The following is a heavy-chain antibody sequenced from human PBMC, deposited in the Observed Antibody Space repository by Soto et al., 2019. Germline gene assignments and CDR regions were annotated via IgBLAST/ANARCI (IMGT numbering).Heavy chain of an antibody. CDR1: GGSISPYY. D-gene: IGHD3-9*01. V-gene: IGHV4-59*08. J-gene: IGHJ4*02. Sequence: QVQLQESGPGLVRPSETLSLTCTVSGGSISPYYWSWVRQPPGKGLEWIAFIFYSGSTNYNPSLKSRVTRSVDTSKNHFSLKLTSVTAAYTAVYYCARHSSQNFDWLEYWGQGTLVTVSS. CDR2: IFYSGST. CDR3: ARHSSQNFDWLEY.